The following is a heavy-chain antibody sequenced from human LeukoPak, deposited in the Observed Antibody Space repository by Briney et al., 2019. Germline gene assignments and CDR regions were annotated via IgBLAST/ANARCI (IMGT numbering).Heavy chain of an antibody. V-gene: IGHV4-59*01. Sequence: PSETLSLTCTVSGDSISSSYWSWIRQPPGKGLEWIGYIYYSGSTKYNPSPKSRLTISVDTSENQFSLKLTSVTAADTAVYYCARSRRGSGTYIDSWGQGTLVTVSS. J-gene: IGHJ4*02. CDR3: ARSRRGSGTYIDS. CDR1: GDSISSSY. D-gene: IGHD3-10*01. CDR2: IYYSGST.